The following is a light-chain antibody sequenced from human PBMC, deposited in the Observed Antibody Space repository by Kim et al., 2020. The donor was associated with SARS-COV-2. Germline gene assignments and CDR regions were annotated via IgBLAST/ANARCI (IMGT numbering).Light chain of an antibody. CDR2: GAS. J-gene: IGKJ1*01. V-gene: IGKV3-20*01. CDR1: QSFSSNY. Sequence: PPGERSTPSCRASQSFSSNYLAWYQQKPGQAPRLLIYGASSRATGIPDRFSGSGSGTDFTLTITRLEPEDFAVYYCQQYSSSPATFGQGTKVDIK. CDR3: QQYSSSPAT.